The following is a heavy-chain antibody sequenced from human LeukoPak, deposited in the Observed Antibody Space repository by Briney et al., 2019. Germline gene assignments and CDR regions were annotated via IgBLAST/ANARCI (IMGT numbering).Heavy chain of an antibody. J-gene: IGHJ6*02. CDR3: ARLPLHYYYYGMDV. Sequence: PSETLSLTCTVSGVSIRSHYWSWIRQVPGKGLEWIGYIYYRGSSNYNPSLRSRVTISVDTSKNQFSLKLSSVTAADTAVYYCARLPLHYYYYGMDVWGQGTTVTVSS. CDR1: GVSIRSHY. CDR2: IYYRGSS. V-gene: IGHV4-59*08.